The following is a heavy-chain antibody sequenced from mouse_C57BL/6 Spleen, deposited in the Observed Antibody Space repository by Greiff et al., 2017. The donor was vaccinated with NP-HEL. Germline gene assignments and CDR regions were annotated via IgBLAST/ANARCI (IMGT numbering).Heavy chain of an antibody. J-gene: IGHJ2*01. Sequence: QVQLQQPGAELVRPGTSVKLSCKASGYTFTSYWMHWVKQRPGQGLEWIGVIDPSDSYTNYNQKFKGKATLTVDTSSSTAYMQLSSLTSEDSAVYYCARSTALKYYFDYWGQGTTLTVSS. V-gene: IGHV1-59*01. CDR2: IDPSDSYT. CDR1: GYTFTSYW. D-gene: IGHD3-2*01. CDR3: ARSTALKYYFDY.